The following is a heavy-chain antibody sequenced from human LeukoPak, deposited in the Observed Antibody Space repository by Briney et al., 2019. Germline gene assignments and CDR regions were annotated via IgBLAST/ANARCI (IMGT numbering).Heavy chain of an antibody. V-gene: IGHV4-59*01. D-gene: IGHD1-14*01. CDR3: ARTESPYYFDY. CDR2: IYYSGST. Sequence: SETLSLTCTVSGGSISSNYWSWIRQPPGKGLEWIGYIYYSGSTNYNPSLKSRVTISVDTSKNQFSLKLSSVTAADTAVYYCARTESPYYFDYWGQGTLVTVSS. CDR1: GGSISSNY. J-gene: IGHJ4*02.